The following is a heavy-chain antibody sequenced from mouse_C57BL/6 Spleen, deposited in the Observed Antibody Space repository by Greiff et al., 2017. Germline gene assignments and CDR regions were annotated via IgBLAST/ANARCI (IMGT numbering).Heavy chain of an antibody. V-gene: IGHV1-82*01. D-gene: IGHD2-4*01. CDR3: AMLYDDDEEFDY. Sequence: QVQLQQSGPELVKPGASVKISCKASGYAFSSSWMNWVKQRPGKGLEWIGWIYPGGGDTNYNGKFKGKATLTANKSSSTAYMQLSSLTSEDSAVYFCAMLYDDDEEFDYWGQGTTLTVSS. J-gene: IGHJ2*01. CDR1: GYAFSSSW. CDR2: IYPGGGDT.